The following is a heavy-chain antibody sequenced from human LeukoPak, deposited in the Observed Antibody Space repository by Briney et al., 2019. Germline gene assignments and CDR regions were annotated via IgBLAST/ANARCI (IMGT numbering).Heavy chain of an antibody. CDR2: INHSGST. Sequence: SETLSLTCAVYGGSFSGYYWSWIRQPPGKGLEWIGEINHSGSTYYNPSLKSRVTISVDRSKNQFSLKLSSVTAADTAVYYRARGYPDYFDYWGQGTLVTVSS. CDR1: GGSFSGYY. V-gene: IGHV4-34*01. D-gene: IGHD3-16*02. J-gene: IGHJ4*02. CDR3: ARGYPDYFDY.